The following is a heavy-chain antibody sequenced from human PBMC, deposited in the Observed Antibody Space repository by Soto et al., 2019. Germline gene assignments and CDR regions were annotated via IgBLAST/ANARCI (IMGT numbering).Heavy chain of an antibody. V-gene: IGHV1-8*01. Sequence: QVQLVQSGAEVKKPGASVKVSCKASGYTFTSYDINWVRQATGQGLEWMGWMNPNSGNTGYAQKFQGRVTMTRNTSISTAYMELGSLRSENTAVYYCARGKCTSGYKAYYYYGMDVWGQGTTVTVSS. CDR3: ARGKCTSGYKAYYYYGMDV. J-gene: IGHJ6*02. D-gene: IGHD2-2*02. CDR2: MNPNSGNT. CDR1: GYTFTSYD.